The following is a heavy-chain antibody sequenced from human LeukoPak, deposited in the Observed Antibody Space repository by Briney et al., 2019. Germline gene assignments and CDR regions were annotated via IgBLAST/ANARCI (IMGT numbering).Heavy chain of an antibody. J-gene: IGHJ4*02. CDR1: GASISSSDYF. CDR2: IYYRGST. CDR3: VRSPYYYDRPDN. V-gene: IGHV4-39*07. Sequence: SETLSLTCTVSGASISSSDYFWGWVRQPPGKGLEWIASIYYRGSTYYNPPLQSRVIISVDTSKNQFSLKVTSVTAADTAVYYCVRSPYYYDRPDNWGQGTLVTVSS. D-gene: IGHD3-22*01.